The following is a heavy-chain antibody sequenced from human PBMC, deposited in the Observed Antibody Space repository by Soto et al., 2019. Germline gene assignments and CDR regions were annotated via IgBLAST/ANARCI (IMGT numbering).Heavy chain of an antibody. CDR2: IYHSGST. V-gene: IGHV4-30-2*01. Sequence: QLQLQESGSGLVKPSQTLSLTCAVSGRSMCSGGYSWSRIRQPPGKVLEWIGYIYHSGSTYYNLSLKSRVTMSVDRSKNQFSLKLSSVTAADTAVYYCAAGGGLPRYYWGQGTLVTVSS. CDR1: GRSMCSGGYS. J-gene: IGHJ4*02. D-gene: IGHD5-12*01. CDR3: AAGGGLPRYY.